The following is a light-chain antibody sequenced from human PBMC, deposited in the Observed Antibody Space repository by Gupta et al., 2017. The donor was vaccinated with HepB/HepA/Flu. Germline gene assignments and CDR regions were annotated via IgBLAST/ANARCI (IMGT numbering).Light chain of an antibody. V-gene: IGLV1-51*02. CDR2: ENN. J-gene: IGLJ1*01. CDR1: SSNIGNNY. Sequence: QSVLTQPPSVSAAPGPKVTISCSGSSSNIGNNYVSWYQQLPGTAPNLLIYENNKRPSGIPDRFSGSKSGTSATLGITGLQTGDEADYYCGTWDSSLSVLYVFGTGTKVTVL. CDR3: GTWDSSLSVLYV.